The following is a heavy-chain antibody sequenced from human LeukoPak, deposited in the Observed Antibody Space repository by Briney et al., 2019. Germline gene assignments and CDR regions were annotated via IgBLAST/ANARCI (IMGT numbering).Heavy chain of an antibody. Sequence: SVKVSCKASGGTFSSYAISWVRQAPGQGLEWMGRIIPIFGIANYAQKFQGRVTITADKSTSTAYMGLSSLRSEDTAVYYCAREGLRSFKWFDPWGQGTLVTVSS. CDR1: GGTFSSYA. J-gene: IGHJ5*02. D-gene: IGHD4-17*01. CDR3: AREGLRSFKWFDP. V-gene: IGHV1-69*04. CDR2: IIPIFGIA.